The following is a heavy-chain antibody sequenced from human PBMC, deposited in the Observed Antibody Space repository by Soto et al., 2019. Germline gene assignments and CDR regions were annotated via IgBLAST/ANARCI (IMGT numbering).Heavy chain of an antibody. CDR2: ISGRSNTT. J-gene: IGHJ4*02. Sequence: PGGSLRLSCVASGFTFSDYNMNWVRQAPGKGLEWVSFISGRSNTTYYADSVKGRFTISRDNAKNSLYLLMNSLRAEDTAVYYCTREGDGSGFFSDFWGQGALVTVSS. V-gene: IGHV3-48*01. D-gene: IGHD3-22*01. CDR3: TREGDGSGFFSDF. CDR1: GFTFSDYN.